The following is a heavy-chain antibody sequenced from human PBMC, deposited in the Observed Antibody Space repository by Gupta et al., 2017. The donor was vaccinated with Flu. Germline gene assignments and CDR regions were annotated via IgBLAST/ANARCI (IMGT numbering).Heavy chain of an antibody. D-gene: IGHD2-15*01. CDR1: GFIFSTSG. CDR2: ISYDGSYK. CDR3: ARDQREYCSGGDCYPQIFDF. Sequence: QVQLVESGGGVVQPGSSLRLSCAASGFIFSTSGIHWVRQAPGKGLEWVAVISYDGSYKYYGDSVKGRFTISRDNSKNTLYLQMNSLRAEDTAVYYCARDQREYCSGGDCYPQIFDFWGQGSLVTVSP. J-gene: IGHJ5*01. V-gene: IGHV3-30*03.